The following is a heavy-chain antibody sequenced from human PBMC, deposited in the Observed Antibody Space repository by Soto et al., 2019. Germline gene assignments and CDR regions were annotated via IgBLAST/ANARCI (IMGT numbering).Heavy chain of an antibody. D-gene: IGHD5-18*01. Sequence: PGGSLRLSCAASGFTFSSYAMSWVRQAPGKGLEWVSAISGSGGSTYYADSVKGRFTISRDNSKNTLYPQMNSLRAEDTAVYYCAKLTARDYYYGMDVWGQGTTVTVSS. J-gene: IGHJ6*02. CDR2: ISGSGGST. V-gene: IGHV3-23*01. CDR3: AKLTARDYYYGMDV. CDR1: GFTFSSYA.